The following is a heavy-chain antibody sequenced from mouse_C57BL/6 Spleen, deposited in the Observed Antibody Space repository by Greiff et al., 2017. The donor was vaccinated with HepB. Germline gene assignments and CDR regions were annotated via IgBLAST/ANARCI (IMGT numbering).Heavy chain of an antibody. V-gene: IGHV1-81*01. J-gene: IGHJ1*03. CDR1: GYTFTSYG. CDR2: IYPRSGNT. Sequence: VQLQESGAELARPGASVKLSCKASGYTFTSYGISWVKQRTGQGLEWIGEIYPRSGNTYYNEKFKGKATLTADKSSSTAYMELRSLTSEDSAVYFCARGVSYGSSYDWYFDVWGTGTTVTVSS. CDR3: ARGVSYGSSYDWYFDV. D-gene: IGHD1-1*01.